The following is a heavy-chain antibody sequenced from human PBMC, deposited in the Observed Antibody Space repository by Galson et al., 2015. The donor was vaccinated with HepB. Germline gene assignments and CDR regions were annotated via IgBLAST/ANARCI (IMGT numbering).Heavy chain of an antibody. J-gene: IGHJ4*02. Sequence: SLRLSCAASGFTFSNYGMHWVRQAPGKGLEWVAVISYDGSNKYYADSVKGRFTISRDNSKNTLYLQMNSLRAEDTAVYYCAKAQDSSGYYPNDYWGQGTLVTVSS. CDR2: ISYDGSNK. V-gene: IGHV3-30*18. CDR3: AKAQDSSGYYPNDY. CDR1: GFTFSNYG. D-gene: IGHD3-22*01.